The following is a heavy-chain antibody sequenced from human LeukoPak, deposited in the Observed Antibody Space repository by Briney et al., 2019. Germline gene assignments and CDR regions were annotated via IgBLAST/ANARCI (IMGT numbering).Heavy chain of an antibody. CDR2: IYTSGST. CDR3: ARAFPLGYCSSTSCYDSAFDI. V-gene: IGHV4-61*02. CDR1: GGSISSGGYY. D-gene: IGHD2-2*01. J-gene: IGHJ3*02. Sequence: SETLSLTCTVSGGSISSGGYYWSWIRQPPGKGLEWIGRIYTSGSTNYNPSLKSRVTISVDTSKNQFSLKLSSVTAADTAVYYCARAFPLGYCSSTSCYDSAFDIWGQGTMVTVSS.